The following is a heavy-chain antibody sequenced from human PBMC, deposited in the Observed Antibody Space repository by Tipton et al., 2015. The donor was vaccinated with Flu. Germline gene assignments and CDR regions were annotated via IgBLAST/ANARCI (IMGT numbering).Heavy chain of an antibody. V-gene: IGHV4-34*01. CDR2: INHSGST. CDR3: ARHTGDSVRGVIDY. D-gene: IGHD3-10*02. J-gene: IGHJ4*02. Sequence: LRLSCAVYGGSFSGYYWSWIRQPPGKGLEWIGEINHSGSTNYNPSLKSRVTISVDTSKNQFSLKLSSVTAADTAVYYCARHTGDSVRGVIDYWRQGTLVTVSS. CDR1: GGSFSGYY.